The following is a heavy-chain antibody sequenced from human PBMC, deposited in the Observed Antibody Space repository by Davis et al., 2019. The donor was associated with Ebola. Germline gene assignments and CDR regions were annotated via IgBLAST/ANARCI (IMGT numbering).Heavy chain of an antibody. Sequence: SETLSLTCSVSGDSLSGFYWSWIRQPPGKGLAWMGYIYYSGSNNYNLSLKSRVTISVDTSKNQFSLKLSSVTAADTAVYYCARTVVVVAATPNWFDPWGQGTLVTVSS. CDR2: IYYSGSN. V-gene: IGHV4-59*08. J-gene: IGHJ5*02. CDR3: ARTVVVVAATPNWFDP. CDR1: GDSLSGFY. D-gene: IGHD2-15*01.